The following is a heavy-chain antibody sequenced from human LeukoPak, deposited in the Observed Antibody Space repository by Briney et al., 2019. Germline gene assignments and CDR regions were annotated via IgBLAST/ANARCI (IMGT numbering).Heavy chain of an antibody. V-gene: IGHV3-23*01. Sequence: GGSLRLSCAASGFTFSSYAMSWVRQAPGKGLEWVSAVSASGGSTYYADSVKGRFTISRDNSKNTLHLQMNSLRAEDTAVYYCAKSGSRDWDYFEYWGQGTLVTASS. CDR3: AKSGSRDWDYFEY. D-gene: IGHD6-19*01. CDR1: GFTFSSYA. CDR2: VSASGGST. J-gene: IGHJ4*02.